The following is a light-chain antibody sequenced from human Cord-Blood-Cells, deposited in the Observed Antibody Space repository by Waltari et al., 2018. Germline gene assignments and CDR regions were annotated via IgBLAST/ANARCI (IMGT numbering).Light chain of an antibody. CDR1: SLRSYY. CDR2: GKN. CDR3: NSRDSSGNHLV. Sequence: SSELTQDPAVSVALGQTVRITCQGDSLRSYYASWYQQKPGQAPVLVIYGKNNRPPGIPDRFAGSSSGNTASLTITGAQAEDEADYYGNSRDSSGNHLVFGGGTKLTVL. J-gene: IGLJ3*02. V-gene: IGLV3-19*01.